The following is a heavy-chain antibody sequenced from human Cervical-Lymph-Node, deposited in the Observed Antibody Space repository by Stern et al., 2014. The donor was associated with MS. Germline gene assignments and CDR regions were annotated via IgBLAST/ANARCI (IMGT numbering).Heavy chain of an antibody. V-gene: IGHV3-30*04. CDR2: ISYVETDK. J-gene: IGHJ4*02. Sequence: QVHLVESGGGVVQPGRSLRLSCAASGFTFSDYPMHWVRQTPGKGLEWVAVISYVETDKFYADSVKGRFTISRDNSKNTLYLQMNSLRSEDTAVYHCARDRSGLGDYWGQGTLVTVSS. D-gene: IGHD3/OR15-3a*01. CDR1: GFTFSDYP. CDR3: ARDRSGLGDY.